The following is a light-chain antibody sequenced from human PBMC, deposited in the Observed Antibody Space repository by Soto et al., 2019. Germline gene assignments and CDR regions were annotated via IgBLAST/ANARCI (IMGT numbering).Light chain of an antibody. Sequence: QAVVTQPASVSGSPGQSITISCSGSRSDIGSYNNVAWYQQHPGKAPRVMIFGVTKRPSGISDRFFGSKSGSTASLTISGLQAEDEADYFCFSYAGSSIWVFGGGTQLTVL. CDR2: GVT. J-gene: IGLJ7*01. CDR1: RSDIGSYNN. V-gene: IGLV2-23*02. CDR3: FSYAGSSIWV.